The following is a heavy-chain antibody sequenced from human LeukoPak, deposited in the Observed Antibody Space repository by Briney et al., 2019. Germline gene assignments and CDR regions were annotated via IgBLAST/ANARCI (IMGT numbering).Heavy chain of an antibody. D-gene: IGHD3-10*01. V-gene: IGHV4-39*01. J-gene: IGHJ6*02. CDR2: IYYSGST. CDR1: GGSISSSSYY. CDR3: ARHGSSRSPYGMDV. Sequence: PSETLSLTCTVSGGSISSSSYYWGWIRQPPGKGLEWIGSIYYSGSTYYNPYLKSRVTISVDTSKNQFSLKLSSVTAADTAVYYCARHGSSRSPYGMDVWGQGTTVTVSS.